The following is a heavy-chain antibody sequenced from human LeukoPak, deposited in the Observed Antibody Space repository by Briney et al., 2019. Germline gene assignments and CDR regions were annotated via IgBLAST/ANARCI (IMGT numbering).Heavy chain of an antibody. CDR2: ISYDGSNK. J-gene: IGHJ3*02. CDR3: AKHQQMVQGVPHAFDI. V-gene: IGHV3-30*18. CDR1: GFTFSSYG. Sequence: PGGSLRLSCAASGFTFSSYGMHWVRQAPGKGLGWVAVISYDGSNKYYADSVKGRFTISRDNSKNTLYLQMNSLRAEDTAVYYCAKHQQMVQGVPHAFDIWGQGTMVTVSS. D-gene: IGHD3-10*01.